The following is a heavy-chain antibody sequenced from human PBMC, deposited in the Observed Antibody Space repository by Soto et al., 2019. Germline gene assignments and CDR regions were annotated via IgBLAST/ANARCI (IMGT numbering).Heavy chain of an antibody. CDR1: GFTFSSYA. CDR2: ISSNGGST. Sequence: EVQLVESGGGLVQPGGSLRLSCAASGFTFSSYAMHWVRQAPGKGLEYVSAISSNGGSTYYAISVKGRFTISRDNSXNTLYLQMGSLRAEDMAVYYCARQGRAVSSYYFDYWGQGTLVTVSS. J-gene: IGHJ4*02. CDR3: ARQGRAVSSYYFDY. D-gene: IGHD3-10*01. V-gene: IGHV3-64*01.